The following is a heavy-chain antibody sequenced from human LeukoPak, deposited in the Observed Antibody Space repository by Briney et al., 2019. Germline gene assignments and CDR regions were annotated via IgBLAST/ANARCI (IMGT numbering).Heavy chain of an antibody. V-gene: IGHV4-34*01. J-gene: IGHJ4*02. CDR1: GGSFSGYY. CDR3: ARWSNWKDLDY. CDR2: INHSGST. Sequence: PSETLSLTCAVYGGSFSGYYWSWIRQPPGKGLEWIGEINHSGSTNYNPSLKSRVSISVDTSKHQFSLKLSYVTAADTAVYYRARWSNWKDLDYWGQGTLVTVSS. D-gene: IGHD1-1*01.